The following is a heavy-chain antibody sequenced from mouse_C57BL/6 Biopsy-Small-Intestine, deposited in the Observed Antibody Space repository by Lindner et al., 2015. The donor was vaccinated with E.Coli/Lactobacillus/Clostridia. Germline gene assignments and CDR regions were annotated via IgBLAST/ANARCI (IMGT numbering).Heavy chain of an antibody. CDR3: ARGGFAY. CDR2: INPYNDGT. V-gene: IGHV1-14*01. J-gene: IGHJ3*01. Sequence: VQLQESGPELVKPGASVKMSCKASRSTFTSYVIHWVKQKPGQGLEWIGNINPYNDGTKYNEKFKGKATLTSDKSSSTAYMELSSLTSEDSAVYYCARGGFAYWGQGTLVTVSA. CDR1: RSTFTSYV.